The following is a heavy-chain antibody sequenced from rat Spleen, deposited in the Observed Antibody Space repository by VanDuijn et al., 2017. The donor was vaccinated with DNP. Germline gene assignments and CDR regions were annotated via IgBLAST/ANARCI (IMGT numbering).Heavy chain of an antibody. J-gene: IGHJ2*01. D-gene: IGHD1-6*01. CDR2: ISYDGLRP. CDR1: GFIFNDYA. Sequence: EVQLVESGGDLVQPGRSLKLSCVASGFIFNDYALAWVRQAPKKGLEWVATISYDGLRPYYRDSVKGRFTISRDNAKSTLYLQMDSLRSEDTATYYCATEDYGYPFAYWGQGVMVTVSS. CDR3: ATEDYGYPFAY. V-gene: IGHV5S10*01.